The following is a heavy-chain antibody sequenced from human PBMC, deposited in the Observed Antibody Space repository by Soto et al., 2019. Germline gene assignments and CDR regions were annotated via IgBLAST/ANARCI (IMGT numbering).Heavy chain of an antibody. CDR2: LNDSGST. V-gene: IGHV4-34*01. J-gene: IGHJ1*01. D-gene: IGHD3-10*01. Sequence: QVQLQQWGAGLVKPSETLSLTCAVYGGSFSGYYCSWIRQPPGKGLEWIGELNDSGSTNYNASLTSRVSISVDTSKNQFSLKLSSVTAADTAVYYCARGRGGVQHWGQGTLVTVSS. CDR1: GGSFSGYY. CDR3: ARGRGGVQH.